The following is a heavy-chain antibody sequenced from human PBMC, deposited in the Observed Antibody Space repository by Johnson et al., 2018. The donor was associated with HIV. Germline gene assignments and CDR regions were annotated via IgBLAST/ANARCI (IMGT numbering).Heavy chain of an antibody. CDR1: GFTVSSNY. D-gene: IGHD3-22*01. V-gene: IGHV3-66*03. Sequence: VQLVESGGGLIQPGGSLTLSCAASGFTVSSNYMSWVRQAPGRGLEWVSVIYKDDNTYYADSVKGRFTISRDNSKNTLYLQMNSLRADDTAVYYCARLYDSSGYGAFDIWGQGTMVTVSS. CDR3: ARLYDSSGYGAFDI. CDR2: IYKDDNT. J-gene: IGHJ3*02.